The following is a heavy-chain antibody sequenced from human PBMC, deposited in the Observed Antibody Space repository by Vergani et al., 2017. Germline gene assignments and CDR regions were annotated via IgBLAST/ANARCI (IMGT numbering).Heavy chain of an antibody. D-gene: IGHD2-15*01. CDR2: ISSSSSYT. CDR1: GFTFSDYY. CDR3: AGVTSAHRSPXIVVVVAALDQDNWFDP. J-gene: IGHJ5*02. Sequence: QVQLVESGGGLVKPGGSLRLSCAASGFTFSDYYMSWLRQAPGKGLEWVSYISSSSSYTNYADSVKGRFTISRDNAKNSLYLQMNSLRAEDTAVYYCAGVTSAHRSPXIVVVVAALDQDNWFDPWGQGTLVTVSS. V-gene: IGHV3-11*05.